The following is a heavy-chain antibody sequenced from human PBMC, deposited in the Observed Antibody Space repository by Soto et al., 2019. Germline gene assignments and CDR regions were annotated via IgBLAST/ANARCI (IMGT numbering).Heavy chain of an antibody. Sequence: PGESLKISCKGSGYSFTSYWIGWVRQMPGKGLEWMGIIYPGDSDTRYSPSFQGQVTISADKSISTAYLQWSSLKASDTAMYYCARPSQMVRGVIHFDYWGQGTLVTVSS. J-gene: IGHJ4*02. CDR1: GYSFTSYW. CDR3: ARPSQMVRGVIHFDY. V-gene: IGHV5-51*01. CDR2: IYPGDSDT. D-gene: IGHD3-10*01.